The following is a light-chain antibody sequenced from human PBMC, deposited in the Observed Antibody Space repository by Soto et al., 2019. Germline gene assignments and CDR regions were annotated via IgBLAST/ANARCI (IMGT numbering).Light chain of an antibody. Sequence: VLTQPPSVSGAPGQRVTISCTGSNSNIGAGYGVHWYQQFPGTAPKLLIYGNSNRPSGVPDRFSGSKSGTSASLAITGLQAEDEADYYCQSYDSSLSGVFGSGTKVTVL. CDR2: GNS. V-gene: IGLV1-40*01. CDR1: NSNIGAGYG. CDR3: QSYDSSLSGV. J-gene: IGLJ1*01.